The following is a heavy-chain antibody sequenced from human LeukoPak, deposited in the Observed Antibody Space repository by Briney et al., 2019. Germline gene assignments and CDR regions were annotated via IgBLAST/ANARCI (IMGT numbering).Heavy chain of an antibody. CDR3: AREGDSSSVGWFDP. J-gene: IGHJ5*02. CDR2: IYHSGIT. V-gene: IGHV4-38-2*02. D-gene: IGHD6-13*01. Sequence: PSETLSLTCTVSGYSITSGYYWGWIRQPPGKGLEWIGSIYHSGITYYNPSLKSRVTISVDTSKNQFSLKLSSVTAADTAVYYCAREGDSSSVGWFDPWGQGTLVTVSS. CDR1: GYSITSGYY.